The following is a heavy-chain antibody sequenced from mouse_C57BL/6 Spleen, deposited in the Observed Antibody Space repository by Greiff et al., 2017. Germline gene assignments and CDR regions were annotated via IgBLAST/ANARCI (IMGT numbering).Heavy chain of an antibody. J-gene: IGHJ3*01. CDR1: GYSITSGYY. CDR3: ARYREFAY. Sequence: ESGPGLVKPSQSLSLTCSVTGYSITSGYYWNWIRQFPGNKLEWMGYISYDGSNNYNPSLKIRISISRNTSQSQFFLKLNSVTTEDTATYCGARYREFAYWGQGTLVTVSA. V-gene: IGHV3-6*01. D-gene: IGHD3-1*01. CDR2: ISYDGSN.